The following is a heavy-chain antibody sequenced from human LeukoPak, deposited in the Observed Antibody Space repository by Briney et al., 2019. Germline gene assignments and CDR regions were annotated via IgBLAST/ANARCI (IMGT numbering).Heavy chain of an antibody. V-gene: IGHV1-69*02. CDR2: IIPIHGIA. Sequence: SVQISCKASGGTVSSYTISWVRPAPRQEVEWMGRIIPIHGIANYAHKFQGRVTITADKSTSTAYMELSSLRSEDTAVYYCALMDFWSGSRFEDGMDVWGQGTTVSVSS. J-gene: IGHJ6*02. CDR1: GGTVSSYT. CDR3: ALMDFWSGSRFEDGMDV. D-gene: IGHD3-3*01.